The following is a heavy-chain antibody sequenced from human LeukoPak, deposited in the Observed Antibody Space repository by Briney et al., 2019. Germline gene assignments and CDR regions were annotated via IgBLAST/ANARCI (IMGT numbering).Heavy chain of an antibody. Sequence: PGGSLRLSCAASGFTFDDYAMHWVRQAPGKGLEWVSGLNWNSAFKGYADSVKGRFTISRDNSKNTLYLQMNSLRAEDTAVYYCASNPDTAMKYYYGMDVWGQGTTVTVSS. D-gene: IGHD5-18*01. CDR3: ASNPDTAMKYYYGMDV. J-gene: IGHJ6*02. CDR2: LNWNSAFK. CDR1: GFTFDDYA. V-gene: IGHV3-9*01.